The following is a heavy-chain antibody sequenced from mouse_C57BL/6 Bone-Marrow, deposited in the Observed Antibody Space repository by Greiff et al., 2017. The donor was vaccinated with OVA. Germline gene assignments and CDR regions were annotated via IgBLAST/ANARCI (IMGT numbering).Heavy chain of an antibody. J-gene: IGHJ4*01. D-gene: IGHD1-1*01. CDR3: ARYYGSRGAMDY. CDR1: GFTFTDYY. V-gene: IGHV7-3*01. Sequence: EVKLVESGGGLVQPGGSLSLSCAASGFTFTDYYMSWVRQPPGQALEWLGFIRNKANGYTTEYSASVKGRFTISRDNSQSILYLQMNALRAEDSATYYCARYYGSRGAMDYWGQGTSVTVSS. CDR2: IRNKANGYTT.